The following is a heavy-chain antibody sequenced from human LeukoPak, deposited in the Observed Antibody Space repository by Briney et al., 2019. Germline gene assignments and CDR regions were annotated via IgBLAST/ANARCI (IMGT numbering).Heavy chain of an antibody. Sequence: GGSLRLSCAASGFTVSSNYMSWVRQAPGKGLEWVSVIYSGGSTYYADSVKGRFTISRDNSKNTLYLQMNSLRAEDMAVYYCARDSGYCSSTSCYVEYWGQGTLVTVSS. V-gene: IGHV3-66*02. CDR3: ARDSGYCSSTSCYVEY. CDR2: IYSGGST. D-gene: IGHD2-2*01. CDR1: GFTVSSNY. J-gene: IGHJ4*02.